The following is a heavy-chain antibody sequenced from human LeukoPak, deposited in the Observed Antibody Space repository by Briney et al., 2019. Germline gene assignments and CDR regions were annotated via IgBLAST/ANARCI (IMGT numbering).Heavy chain of an antibody. J-gene: IGHJ4*02. CDR1: GGSFSGYY. Sequence: PSETLSLTCAVYGGSFSGYYWSWIRQPPGKGQEWIGEINHSGSTNYNPSLKSRVTISVDTSKNQFSLKLSSVTAADTAVYYCASSGYCSSTSCPYGYWGQGTLVTVSS. CDR2: INHSGST. V-gene: IGHV4-34*01. CDR3: ASSGYCSSTSCPYGY. D-gene: IGHD2-2*01.